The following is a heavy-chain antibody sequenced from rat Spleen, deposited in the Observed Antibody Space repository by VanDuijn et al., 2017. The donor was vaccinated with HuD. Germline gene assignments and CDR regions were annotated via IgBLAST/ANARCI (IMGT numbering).Heavy chain of an antibody. CDR1: GFTFSDYY. D-gene: IGHD1-11*01. V-gene: IGHV5-7*01. CDR3: ARRTYGDY. CDR2: ISYDGSHT. J-gene: IGHJ2*01. Sequence: EVQLVESGGGLVQPGRSLKLSCAASGFTFSDYYMAWVRQAPTKGLEWVATISYDGSHTYYRDSVKGRFTISRDNTKITLYLQMDSLRSEDTATYYCARRTYGDYWGQGVMVTVSS.